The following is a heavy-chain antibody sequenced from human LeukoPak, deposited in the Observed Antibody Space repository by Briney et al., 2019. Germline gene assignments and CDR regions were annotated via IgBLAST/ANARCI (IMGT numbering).Heavy chain of an antibody. Sequence: SGGSLRLSCAASGFTFSSYGMHWVRQAPGKGLEWVAVIWYDGSNKYYADSVKGRFTISRDNSKNTLYPQMNSLRAEDTAVYYCARDRYGDYRGWFDPWGQGTLVTVSS. D-gene: IGHD4-17*01. CDR2: IWYDGSNK. CDR3: ARDRYGDYRGWFDP. CDR1: GFTFSSYG. J-gene: IGHJ5*02. V-gene: IGHV3-33*01.